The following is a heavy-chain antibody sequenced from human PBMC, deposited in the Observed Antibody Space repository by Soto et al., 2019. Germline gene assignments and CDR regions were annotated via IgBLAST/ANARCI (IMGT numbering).Heavy chain of an antibody. D-gene: IGHD6-13*01. CDR1: GFTFSDYY. CDR3: ARAGSSSWYVDY. Sequence: LRLSCAASGFTFSDYYMSWIRQAPGKGLEWVSYISSSSSYTNYADSVKGRFTISRDNAKNSLYLQMNSLRAEDTAVYYCARAGSSSWYVDYWGQGTLVTVSS. V-gene: IGHV3-11*05. CDR2: ISSSSSYT. J-gene: IGHJ4*02.